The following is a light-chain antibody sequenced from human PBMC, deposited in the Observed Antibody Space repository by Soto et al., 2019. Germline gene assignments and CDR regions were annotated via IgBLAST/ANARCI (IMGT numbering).Light chain of an antibody. Sequence: DIQMTQSPSTLSGSVGDRVTITCRASQTISSWLAWYQQKPGKAPKLLIYKASTLKSGVPSRFSGSGSGTEFTLTISSLQSEDFAVYYCQQYNNWPWTFGQGTKVDTK. CDR1: QTISSW. CDR2: KAS. V-gene: IGKV1-5*03. CDR3: QQYNNWPWT. J-gene: IGKJ1*01.